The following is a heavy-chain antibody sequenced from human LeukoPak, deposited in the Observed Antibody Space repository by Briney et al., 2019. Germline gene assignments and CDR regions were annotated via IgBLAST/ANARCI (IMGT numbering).Heavy chain of an antibody. J-gene: IGHJ4*02. V-gene: IGHV3-7*01. CDR2: IKQGGSEK. Sequence: DPGGSLRLSCAASGFTFSNFWMTWVRQAPGKGLEWVANIKQGGSEKYYLDSVKGRFTISRDNAKNSLYLQMNSLRAEDTAVYYCAREIGGASAYWGQGTLVTVSS. CDR1: GFTFSNFW. D-gene: IGHD1-26*01. CDR3: AREIGGASAY.